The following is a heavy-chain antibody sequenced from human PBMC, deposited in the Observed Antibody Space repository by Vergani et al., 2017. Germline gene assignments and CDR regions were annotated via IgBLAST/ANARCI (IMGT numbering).Heavy chain of an antibody. V-gene: IGHV1-46*01. Sequence: QVQLVQSGAEVKKPGASVKVSCKASGYTFTSYYMHWVRQAPGQGLEWMGIINPSGGSTSYAQKFPGRVTMTRDTSTSTVYMELSSLGSEDTAVYYCARVDAIAVAGTGFDYWGQGTLVTVSS. CDR1: GYTFTSYY. CDR2: INPSGGST. CDR3: ARVDAIAVAGTGFDY. D-gene: IGHD6-19*01. J-gene: IGHJ4*02.